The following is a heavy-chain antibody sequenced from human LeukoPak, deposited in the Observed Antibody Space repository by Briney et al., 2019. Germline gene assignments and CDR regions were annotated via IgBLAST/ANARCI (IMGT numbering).Heavy chain of an antibody. V-gene: IGHV4-4*07. D-gene: IGHD3-10*01. Sequence: SETLSLTCSVSGGSISTYFWNWIRQPAGKGLEWIGRIYASGSTNYNPSLKSRVTISVDKSKNQFSLKLSSVTAADTAVYYCARGTLWNSGNYPLLNYWGQGTLVTVSS. CDR3: ARGTLWNSGNYPLLNY. J-gene: IGHJ4*02. CDR2: IYASGST. CDR1: GGSISTYF.